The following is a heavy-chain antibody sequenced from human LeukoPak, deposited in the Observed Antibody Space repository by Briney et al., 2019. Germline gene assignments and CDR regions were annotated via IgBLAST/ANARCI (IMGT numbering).Heavy chain of an antibody. CDR2: INPNIGGT. V-gene: IGHV1-2*02. CDR3: AKADSHRGYSYATLAYYYMDV. J-gene: IGHJ6*03. D-gene: IGHD5-18*01. Sequence: ASVKVSCRASGYKFTGYYLHWVRQAPGQGLEWMGWINPNIGGTHYAQKFRGRVTMTRDTSINTAYMGLSSLTSDDTAVYYCAKADSHRGYSYATLAYYYMDVWGEGTTVTVSS. CDR1: GYKFTGYY.